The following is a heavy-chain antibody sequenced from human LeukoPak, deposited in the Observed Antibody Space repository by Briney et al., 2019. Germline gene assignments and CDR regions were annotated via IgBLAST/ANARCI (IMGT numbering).Heavy chain of an antibody. J-gene: IGHJ3*02. CDR1: GYTFTGYY. CDR2: INPNSGGT. D-gene: IGHD6-19*01. Sequence: ASVKVSCKASGYTFTGYYMHWVRQAPGQGLEWMGWINPNSGGTNYAQKFQGRVTMTWDTSISTAYMELSRLRSDDTAVYYCARAPAEYSSGWYGEAFDIWGQGTMVTVSS. V-gene: IGHV1-2*02. CDR3: ARAPAEYSSGWYGEAFDI.